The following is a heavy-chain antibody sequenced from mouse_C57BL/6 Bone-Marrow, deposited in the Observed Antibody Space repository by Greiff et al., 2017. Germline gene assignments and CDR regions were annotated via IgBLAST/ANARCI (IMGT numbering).Heavy chain of an antibody. CDR2: IDPEDGDT. V-gene: IGHV14-1*01. D-gene: IGHD1-1*01. CDR1: GFNIKDYY. CDR3: AYSTAVAFRCNFAY. Sequence: EVQLQQSGAELVRPGASVKLSCTASGFNIKDYYMHWVKQRPEQGLEWIGWIDPEDGDTEYASKFQGKATITADTSSNTAYLQLSSLTSEDTAVYSCAYSTAVAFRCNFAYWGQGTTLTVS. J-gene: IGHJ2*01.